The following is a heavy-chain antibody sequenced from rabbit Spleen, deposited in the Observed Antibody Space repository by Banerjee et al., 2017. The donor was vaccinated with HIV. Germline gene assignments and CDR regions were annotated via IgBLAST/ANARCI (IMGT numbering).Heavy chain of an antibody. Sequence: HLKACGGGLVQPGGSLKLSCTASGFTLSSYYMNWVRQAPGKGLGWIGYIDLFFGTAYCANWVNGRFTISSHNAQNTLYLQLHSLPAADTATDFCAKDLVAVIGWNFNLWGQGTLVTVS. CDR3: AKDLVAVIGWNFNL. CDR2: IDLFFGTA. D-gene: IGHD1-1*01. V-gene: IGHV1S7*01. J-gene: IGHJ4*01. CDR1: GFTLSSYY.